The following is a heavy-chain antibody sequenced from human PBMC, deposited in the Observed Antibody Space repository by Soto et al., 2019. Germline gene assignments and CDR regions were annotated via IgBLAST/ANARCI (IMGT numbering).Heavy chain of an antibody. V-gene: IGHV3-15*01. J-gene: IGHJ5*02. CDR2: IKSKSYGGTT. Sequence: PGGSVRRSCAASGFTSSDAWMSWVSQAPGKGLYWVGRIKSKSYGGTTEYAAPVRVRFTISGDDSKNTLYLQMNSLKTEDRYVDYCTTDLCGIALVVGSTGYCAAWGQGT. CDR1: GFTSSDAW. D-gene: IGHD2-15*01. CDR3: TTDLCGIALVVGSTGYCAA.